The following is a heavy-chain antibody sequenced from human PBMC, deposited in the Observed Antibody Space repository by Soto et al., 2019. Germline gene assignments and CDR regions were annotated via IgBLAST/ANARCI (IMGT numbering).Heavy chain of an antibody. D-gene: IGHD2-2*01. CDR1: GFTFSSYA. J-gene: IGHJ4*02. Sequence: EVQLVELGGGPVEPGGSLRLSCAASGFTFSSYAMNWVRQAPGKGLEWVSSISSGGSFTYYADSVKGRFTISRDNAKNSLYLQLNSLSAEDTAVYSCARDHARGSTSYTQGYFDYWGQGTLVPSP. V-gene: IGHV3-21*01. CDR3: ARDHARGSTSYTQGYFDY. CDR2: ISSGGSFT.